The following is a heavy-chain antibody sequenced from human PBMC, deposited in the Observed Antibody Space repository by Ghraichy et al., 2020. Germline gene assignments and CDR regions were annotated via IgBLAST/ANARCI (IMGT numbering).Heavy chain of an antibody. CDR2: IYYSGST. CDR1: GGSVSSGSYY. J-gene: IGHJ6*02. D-gene: IGHD3-22*01. CDR3: ARDLSPGSSGYYYGPRYYYYVGMDV. Sequence: SETLSLTCTVSGGSVSSGSYYWSWIRQPPGKGLEWIGYIYYSGSTNYNPSLKSRVTISVDTSKNQFSLKLSSVTAADTTVYYCARDLSPGSSGYYYGPRYYYYVGMDVWGQGTTVTVSS. V-gene: IGHV4-61*01.